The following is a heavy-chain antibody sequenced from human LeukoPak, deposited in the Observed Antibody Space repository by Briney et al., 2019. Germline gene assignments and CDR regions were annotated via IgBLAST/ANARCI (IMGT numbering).Heavy chain of an antibody. CDR3: ARGRYSSTWLDY. J-gene: IGHJ4*02. Sequence: PGGSLRLSCAASGFTFSDHFMDWVRQAPGQGLEWLGRIRNKANSYTTEYAASVTSRFTISRDDSKNSLYLQMNSLKTEDTAVYYCARGRYSSTWLDYWGQGTLVTVSS. V-gene: IGHV3-72*01. CDR2: IRNKANSYTT. CDR1: GFTFSDHF. D-gene: IGHD6-13*01.